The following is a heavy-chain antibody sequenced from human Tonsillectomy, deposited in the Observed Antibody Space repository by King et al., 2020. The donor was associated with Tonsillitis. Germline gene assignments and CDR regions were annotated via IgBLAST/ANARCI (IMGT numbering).Heavy chain of an antibody. CDR2: MNPSGGSP. CDR3: ARVAEWELLRGYYYYGMDV. V-gene: IGHV1-46*03. J-gene: IGHJ6*02. CDR1: GYTFTSHF. Sequence: VQLVESGAEVKKPGASVKGSCKASGYTFTSHFMHWVRQAPGQGLEWIGIMNPSGGSPSYAQKFQGRVTMTRDTSPSTVYMELSSLRSEDTAVYYCARVAEWELLRGYYYYGMDVWGQGTTVTVSS. D-gene: IGHD1-26*01.